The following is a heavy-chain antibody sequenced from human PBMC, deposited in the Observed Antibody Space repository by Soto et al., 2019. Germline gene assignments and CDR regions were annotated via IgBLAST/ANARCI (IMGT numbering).Heavy chain of an antibody. D-gene: IGHD6-6*01. CDR1: DGSISSGGYY. J-gene: IGHJ4*02. CDR3: ARGFEYSSSFDY. V-gene: IGHV4-31*03. Sequence: SETLSLTCTVSDGSISSGGYYWSWIRQHPGKGLEWIGYIYYSGSTYYNPSLKSRVTISVDTSKNQFSLKLSSVAAADTAVYYCARGFEYSSSFDYWGQGTLVTVSS. CDR2: IYYSGST.